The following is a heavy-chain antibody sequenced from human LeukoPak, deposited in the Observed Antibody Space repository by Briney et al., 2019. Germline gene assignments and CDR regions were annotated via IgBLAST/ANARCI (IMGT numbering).Heavy chain of an antibody. D-gene: IGHD4-23*01. CDR1: GGSISTYY. V-gene: IGHV4-39*07. CDR2: IYYSGST. J-gene: IGHJ2*01. CDR3: ARMGAYGGNSGWYFDL. Sequence: SETLSLTCTVSGGSISTYYWGWIRQPPGKGLEWIGSIYYSGSTYYNPSLKSRVTISIDTSKNQFSLKLSSVTAADTAVYYCARMGAYGGNSGWYFDLWGRGTLVTVSS.